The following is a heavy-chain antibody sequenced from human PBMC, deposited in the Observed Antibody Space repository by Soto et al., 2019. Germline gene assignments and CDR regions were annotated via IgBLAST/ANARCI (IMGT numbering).Heavy chain of an antibody. CDR1: GGSISSYY. Sequence: PSETLSLTCTVSGGSISSYYWSWIRQPPGKGLEWIGYIYYSGSTYYNPSLKSRVTISVDTSKNQFSLKLSSVTAADTAVYYCAIAPLDTMVRGVIIQWGQGTLVTVSS. CDR3: AIAPLDTMVRGVIIQ. V-gene: IGHV4-59*08. D-gene: IGHD3-10*01. J-gene: IGHJ4*02. CDR2: IYYSGST.